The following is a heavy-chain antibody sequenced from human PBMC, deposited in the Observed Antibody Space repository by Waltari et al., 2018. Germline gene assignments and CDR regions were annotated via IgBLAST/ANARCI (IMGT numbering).Heavy chain of an antibody. CDR2: IVVVSGNT. V-gene: IGHV1-58*01. D-gene: IGHD3-10*01. CDR1: GSTFTSPP. CDR3: AAPYYYGSGSYYNLPLDY. J-gene: IGHJ4*02. Sequence: QMQLLQSGPEVTKPGTSVKVSCKDYGSTFTSPPVQWVRSAQAQPLEWIGWIVVVSGNTNYAQKFQERVTITRDMSTSTAYMELSSLRSEDTAVYYCAAPYYYGSGSYYNLPLDYWGQGTLVTVSS.